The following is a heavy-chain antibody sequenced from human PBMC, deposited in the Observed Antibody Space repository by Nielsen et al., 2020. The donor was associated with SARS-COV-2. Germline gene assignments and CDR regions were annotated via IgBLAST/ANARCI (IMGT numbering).Heavy chain of an antibody. D-gene: IGHD3-10*01. J-gene: IGHJ4*02. CDR3: ARRGDLWFGESLFDY. CDR2: IKQDGSEK. V-gene: IGHV3-7*01. CDR1: GFTFSTYA. Sequence: GESLKISCAASGFTFSTYAMSWVRQAPGKGLEWVANIKQDGSEKYYVDSVKGRFTISRDNAKNSLYLQMNSLRAEDTAVYYCARRGDLWFGESLFDYWGQGTLVTVSS.